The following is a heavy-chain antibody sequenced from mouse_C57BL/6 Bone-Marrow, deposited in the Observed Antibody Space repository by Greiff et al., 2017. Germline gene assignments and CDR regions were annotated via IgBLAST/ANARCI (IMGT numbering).Heavy chain of an antibody. D-gene: IGHD2-1*01. V-gene: IGHV1-52*01. J-gene: IGHJ2*01. Sequence: QVHVKQPGAELVRPGSSVKLSCKASGYTFTSYWMHWVKQRPIQGLEWIGNIDPSDSETHYNQKFKDKATLTVDKSSSTAYMQLSSLTSEDSAVYYCARSGGNYVVFDYWGQGTTLTVSS. CDR1: GYTFTSYW. CDR2: IDPSDSET. CDR3: ARSGGNYVVFDY.